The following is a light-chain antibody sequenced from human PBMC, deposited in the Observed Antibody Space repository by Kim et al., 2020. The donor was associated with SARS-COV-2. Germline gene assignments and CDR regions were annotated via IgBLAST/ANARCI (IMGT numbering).Light chain of an antibody. J-gene: IGLJ3*02. CDR3: QVWDSSSGV. CDR2: YDS. V-gene: IGLV3-21*04. CDR1: NIGSIS. Sequence: VAPGKTARITCGGNNIGSISVHCYQQKPGQAPVLVIYYDSDRPSGIPERFSGSNSGNTATLTISRVEAGDEADYYCQVWDSSSGVFGGGTKLTVL.